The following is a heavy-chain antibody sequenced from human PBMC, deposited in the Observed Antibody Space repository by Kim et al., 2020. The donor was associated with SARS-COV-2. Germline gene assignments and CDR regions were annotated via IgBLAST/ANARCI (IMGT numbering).Heavy chain of an antibody. CDR1: GDSVSSNSAA. CDR3: ASSSHIAAAGMAWFDP. Sequence: SQTLSLTCAISGDSVSSNSAAWNWIRQSPSRGLEWLGRTYYRSKWYNDYAVSVKSRITINPDTSKNQFSLQLNSVTPEDTAVYYCASSSHIAAAGMAWFDPWGQGTLVTVSS. CDR2: TYYRSKWYN. V-gene: IGHV6-1*01. J-gene: IGHJ5*02. D-gene: IGHD6-13*01.